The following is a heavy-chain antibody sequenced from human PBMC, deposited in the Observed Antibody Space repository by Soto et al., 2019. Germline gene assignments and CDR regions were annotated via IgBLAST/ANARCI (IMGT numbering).Heavy chain of an antibody. D-gene: IGHD3-9*01. CDR1: GDSVSSNSAA. Sequence: KQSQTLSLTCAISGDSVSSNSAAWNWIRQSPSRGLEWLGRTYYRSKWYNDYAVSVKSRITINPDTSKNQFSLQLNSVTPEDTAVHYCARGPFRYDILTGSSAYYYYYGMDVWGQGTTVTVSS. V-gene: IGHV6-1*01. J-gene: IGHJ6*02. CDR3: ARGPFRYDILTGSSAYYYYYGMDV. CDR2: TYYRSKWYN.